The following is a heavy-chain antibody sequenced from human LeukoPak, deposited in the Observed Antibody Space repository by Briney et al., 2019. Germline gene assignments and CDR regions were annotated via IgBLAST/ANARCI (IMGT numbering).Heavy chain of an antibody. Sequence: SETLSLTCTVSGGSISNYYWSWIRQPAGKGLEWIGRINTSGSTNCNPSRKSRVTMSVDTSKNQFSLKLTSVTAADTAVYYCAREIATSGGNSRAFDYWGQGTLVTVSS. D-gene: IGHD4-23*01. V-gene: IGHV4-4*07. J-gene: IGHJ4*02. CDR3: AREIATSGGNSRAFDY. CDR1: GGSISNYY. CDR2: INTSGST.